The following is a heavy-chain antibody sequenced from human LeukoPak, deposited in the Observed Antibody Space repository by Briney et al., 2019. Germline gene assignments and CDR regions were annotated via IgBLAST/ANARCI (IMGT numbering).Heavy chain of an antibody. Sequence: PSETLSLTCIVSGGSISSGDYYWSWIRQPPGKGLEWIGYIYYSGSTYYNPSLKSRVTISVDTSKNQFSLKLSSVTAADTAVYYCATLEHETHWFDPWGQGTLVTVSS. V-gene: IGHV4-30-4*01. CDR1: GGSISSGDYY. CDR2: IYYSGST. CDR3: ATLEHETHWFDP. D-gene: IGHD3-3*01. J-gene: IGHJ5*02.